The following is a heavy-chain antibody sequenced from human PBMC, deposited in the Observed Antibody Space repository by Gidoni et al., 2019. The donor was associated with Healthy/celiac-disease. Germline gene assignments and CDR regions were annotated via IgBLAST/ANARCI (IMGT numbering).Heavy chain of an antibody. Sequence: QVQLVQSGAEVKKPGSSVKVSCKASVGTFSSYAISWVRQAPGQGLEWMGGIIPIFGTANYAQKFQGRVTITADESTSTAYMELSSLRSEDTAVYYCARVRRGYSYGTLYYFDYWGQGTLVTVSS. D-gene: IGHD5-18*01. CDR1: VGTFSSYA. J-gene: IGHJ4*02. CDR3: ARVRRGYSYGTLYYFDY. CDR2: IIPIFGTA. V-gene: IGHV1-69*01.